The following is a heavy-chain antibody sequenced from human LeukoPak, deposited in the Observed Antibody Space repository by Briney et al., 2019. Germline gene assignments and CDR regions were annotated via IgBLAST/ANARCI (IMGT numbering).Heavy chain of an antibody. D-gene: IGHD3-10*01. CDR1: GFTFDDYA. CDR2: ISWNSGSI. CDR3: AKNIKSYYHGSGSSGYYYLHHGMDV. J-gene: IGHJ6*02. V-gene: IGHV3-9*01. Sequence: GRSLRLSCAASGFTFDDYAMHWVRQAPGKGLEWVSGISWNSGSIAYADSVKGRFTISRDNAKNSLYLQMNSLRAEDTALYYCAKNIKSYYHGSGSSGYYYLHHGMDVWGQGTPVTVSS.